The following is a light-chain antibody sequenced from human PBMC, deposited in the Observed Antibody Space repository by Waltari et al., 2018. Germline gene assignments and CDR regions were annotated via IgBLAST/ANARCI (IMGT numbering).Light chain of an antibody. CDR1: SSDVGGYDY. J-gene: IGLJ2*01. CDR2: DVS. V-gene: IGLV2-14*03. Sequence: QSALTQPASVSGSPGQSITISCTGTSSDVGGYDYVSWYQQHPGKAPKVMIYDVSNRPSGVSNRFSGSKSGNTASLTISGLQAVDEADYYCGSYTSSITLVFGGGTKLTVL. CDR3: GSYTSSITLV.